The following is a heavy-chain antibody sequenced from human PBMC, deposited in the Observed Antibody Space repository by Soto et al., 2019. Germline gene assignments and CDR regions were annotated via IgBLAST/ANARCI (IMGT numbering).Heavy chain of an antibody. CDR2: DYHSGTT. V-gene: IGHV4-4*02. J-gene: IGHJ5*02. CDR3: ASGGISYSSVRDNWFAP. D-gene: IGHD6-19*01. CDR1: GGSISSNNW. Sequence: QVQLQESGPGLVRPSGTLSLTCAVSGGSISSNNWLSWFRQPPGKGLEWIGVDYHSGTTNHSPSLNSRVTISIDKAKNQFSLRLNSVTAAYTVVYYCASGGISYSSVRDNWFAPWGQGTQVTVSS.